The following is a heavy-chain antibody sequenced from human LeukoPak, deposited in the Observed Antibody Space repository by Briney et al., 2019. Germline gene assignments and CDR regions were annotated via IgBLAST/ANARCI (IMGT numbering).Heavy chain of an antibody. CDR2: IYPGDSDT. Sequence: GGSLRFSCKGSGYTFSSYWIGWVRQMPGKGLEWMGIIYPGDSDTRYSPSLQGQVTISVDTSIGTAYLQWSSLKASDTAMYYCARRRGYGDYRDWGQGTLVTVSS. J-gene: IGHJ4*02. CDR1: GYTFSSYW. V-gene: IGHV5-51*01. CDR3: ARRRGYGDYRD. D-gene: IGHD4-17*01.